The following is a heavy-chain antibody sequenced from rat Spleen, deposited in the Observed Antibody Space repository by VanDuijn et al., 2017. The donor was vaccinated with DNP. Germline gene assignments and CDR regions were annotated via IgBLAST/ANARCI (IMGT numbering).Heavy chain of an antibody. V-gene: IGHV5S13*01. CDR3: ARQRVMYTTATGFAY. CDR2: ISISGSTT. CDR1: GFTFSNYG. Sequence: EVQLVESGGGLVQPGRSLKLSCAASGFTFSNYGMAWVRQAPTKGLEWVATISISGSTTSYPDSVKGRFTISRDNAKSCLYLHMNSLKSEDTATYYCARQRVMYTTATGFAYWGQGTLVTVSS. J-gene: IGHJ3*01. D-gene: IGHD1-6*01.